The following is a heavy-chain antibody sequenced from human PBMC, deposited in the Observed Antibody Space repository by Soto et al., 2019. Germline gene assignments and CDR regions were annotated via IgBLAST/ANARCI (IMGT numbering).Heavy chain of an antibody. D-gene: IGHD3-3*01. J-gene: IGHJ4*02. Sequence: QITLNESGPTQVNPRQTLTLTCTFSGFSLTTSGVGVGWIRQSPGKAPEWLALIYWDDDKRYSPSLKRRLTITKDTSKNQVVLTMADLDTAKTAAYYCAHRVLRTVFGLVTTTAIYFDFWGQGTPAAVSS. CDR3: AHRVLRTVFGLVTTTAIYFDF. V-gene: IGHV2-5*02. CDR2: IYWDDDK. CDR1: GFSLTTSGVG.